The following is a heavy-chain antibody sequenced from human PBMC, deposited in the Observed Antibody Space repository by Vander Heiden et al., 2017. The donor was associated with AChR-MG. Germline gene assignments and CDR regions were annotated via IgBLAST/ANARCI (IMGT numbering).Heavy chain of an antibody. CDR2: MRSKANSYET. V-gene: IGHV3-73*01. D-gene: IGHD6-19*01. CDR1: AFPCVGSA. J-gene: IGHJ4*02. Sequence: EVQLLESGGGLVQPGGSLTLSDPASAFPCVGSARNWVRQDSGKGLEWVGRMRSKANSYETASAASVKGRLTVTRDDSKNTAYLQMNSPKTEDTAVYCCTRQDVSGGVAVYWGQGTLVTVSS. CDR3: TRQDVSGGVAVY.